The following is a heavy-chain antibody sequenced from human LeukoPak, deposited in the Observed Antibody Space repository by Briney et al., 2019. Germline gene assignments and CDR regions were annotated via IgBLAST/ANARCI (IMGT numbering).Heavy chain of an antibody. CDR3: ARGRGSRTGSNGDYLDY. J-gene: IGHJ4*02. D-gene: IGHD1-1*01. Sequence: VKVSCKASGGTFSSHAINWVRQATGQGLEWMGRIIPILGLRNYAQKFQGRVTISADKSTSTAYMDVTSLRSEDTAVYYCARGRGSRTGSNGDYLDYWGQGTLVTVSS. CDR2: IIPILGLR. V-gene: IGHV1-69*10. CDR1: GGTFSSHA.